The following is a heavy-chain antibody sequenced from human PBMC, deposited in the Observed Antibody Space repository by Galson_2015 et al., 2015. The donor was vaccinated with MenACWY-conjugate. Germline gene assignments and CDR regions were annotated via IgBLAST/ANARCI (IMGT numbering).Heavy chain of an antibody. CDR1: GFTFSNYD. Sequence: SLRLSCAASGFTFSNYDVHWVREVRGNGLEWVSGISTGGDTYYSGSVKGRFTISRENAKNSLYLQMDSLRPGDTAIYYCVRGLLSRDKWAGRGLDVWGKGTTVIVSS. CDR3: VRGLLSRDKWAGRGLDV. J-gene: IGHJ6*04. D-gene: IGHD2/OR15-2a*01. V-gene: IGHV3-13*01. CDR2: ISTGGDT.